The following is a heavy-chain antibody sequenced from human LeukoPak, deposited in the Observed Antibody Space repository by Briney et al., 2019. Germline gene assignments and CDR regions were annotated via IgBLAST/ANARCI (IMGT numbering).Heavy chain of an antibody. Sequence: SETLSLTCTVSGGSISSSSYYWGWIRQPPGKGLEWIGSIYYSGSTYYNPSLKSRVTISVDTSKNQFSLKLSSVTAADTAVYYCAREGIAAAAGDAFDIWGQGTMVTVSS. CDR2: IYYSGST. J-gene: IGHJ3*02. CDR1: GGSISSSSYY. D-gene: IGHD6-13*01. CDR3: AREGIAAAAGDAFDI. V-gene: IGHV4-39*07.